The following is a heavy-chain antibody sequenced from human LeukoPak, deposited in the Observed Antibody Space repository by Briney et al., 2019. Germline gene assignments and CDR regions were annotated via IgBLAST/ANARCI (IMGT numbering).Heavy chain of an antibody. J-gene: IGHJ4*02. D-gene: IGHD3-22*01. CDR2: ISGSGGIT. CDR3: AKDPTDFDSSGQTYFDY. CDR1: GFTFSSCA. V-gene: IGHV3-23*01. Sequence: PGGSLRLSCAASGFTFSSCAMNWVRQAPGKGLEWVSGISGSGGITHYADSVRGRFTISRDNSKNTLYLQMNSLSAEDTAVYYCAKDPTDFDSSGQTYFDYWGQGSLVTVSS.